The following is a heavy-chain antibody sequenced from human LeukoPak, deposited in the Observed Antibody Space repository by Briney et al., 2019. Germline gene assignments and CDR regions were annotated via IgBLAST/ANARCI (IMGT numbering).Heavy chain of an antibody. CDR2: ISSSGSTI. Sequence: GGSLRLSCAASGFTFSNYEMNWVRQAPGKGLEWVSYISSSGSTIYYADSVKGRFTISRDNAKNSLYLQINSLRAEDTAVYYCARAAAGPTVFDYWGQGTLVTVSS. CDR3: ARAAAGPTVFDY. CDR1: GFTFSNYE. V-gene: IGHV3-48*03. D-gene: IGHD6-13*01. J-gene: IGHJ4*02.